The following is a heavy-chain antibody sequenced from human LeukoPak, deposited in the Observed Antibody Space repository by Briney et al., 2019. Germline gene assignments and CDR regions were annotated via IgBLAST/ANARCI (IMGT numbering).Heavy chain of an antibody. Sequence: SETLSLTCTVSGGSISSYYWSWIRQPAGKGLEWIGRIYTSGSTNYNPSLKSRVTMSVDTSKNQFSLKLSSVTAADRAVYYCARDRGVTSDVGAFDIWGQGTMVTVSS. CDR2: IYTSGST. J-gene: IGHJ3*02. CDR3: ARDRGVTSDVGAFDI. D-gene: IGHD2-21*02. V-gene: IGHV4-4*07. CDR1: GGSISSYY.